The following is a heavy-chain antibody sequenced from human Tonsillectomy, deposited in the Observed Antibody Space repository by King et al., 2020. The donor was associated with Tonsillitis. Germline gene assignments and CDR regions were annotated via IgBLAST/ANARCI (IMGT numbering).Heavy chain of an antibody. D-gene: IGHD6-19*01. J-gene: IGHJ3*02. Sequence: QLVQSGAEVERPGSSVKVSCKASGGTFSGYGISWVRQAPGQGLEWMGVIIPVIGSANYAQKFQGRVTITADESTSTVNMEVNSLKFDDTAVYFCARDSSGWPDHDALDIWGQGTMVTVSS. CDR2: IIPVIGSA. V-gene: IGHV1-69*01. CDR3: ARDSSGWPDHDALDI. CDR1: GGTFSGYG.